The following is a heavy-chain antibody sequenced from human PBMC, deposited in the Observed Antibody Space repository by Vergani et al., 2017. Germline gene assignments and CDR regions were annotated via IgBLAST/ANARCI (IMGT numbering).Heavy chain of an antibody. V-gene: IGHV3-23*01. CDR3: AKEPSQGPFRFLEWLNWFDP. CDR2: FSGRGVST. J-gene: IGHJ5*02. Sequence: EVQLLESGGGLVQPGGSLRLPCAAPGFPFRSYAMSWVRQAPGRGLEWVSAFSGRGVSTYYGDSVKGRFTSSGDSSKTTLYLQMNTRRPEDTAVYYGAKEPSQGPFRFLEWLNWFDPWGQGTLVTVSS. D-gene: IGHD3-3*01. CDR1: GFPFRSYA.